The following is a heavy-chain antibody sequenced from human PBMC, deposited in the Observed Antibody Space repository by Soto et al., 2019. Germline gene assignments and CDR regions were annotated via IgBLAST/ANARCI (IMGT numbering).Heavy chain of an antibody. CDR3: ARPVLRYFDWLPHDAFDI. J-gene: IGHJ3*02. D-gene: IGHD3-9*01. CDR1: GGSINNYY. CDR2: IYDSGST. Sequence: PSETLSLTCTVSGGSINNYYWSWIRQPPGKGLEWIGYIYDSGSTNYNPSLKSRVTISVDTSKNQFSLKLSSVTAADTAVYYCARPVLRYFDWLPHDAFDIWGQGTMVTVSS. V-gene: IGHV4-59*12.